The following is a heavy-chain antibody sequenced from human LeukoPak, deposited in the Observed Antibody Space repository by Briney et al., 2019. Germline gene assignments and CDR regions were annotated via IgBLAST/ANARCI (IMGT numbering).Heavy chain of an antibody. V-gene: IGHV3-30*04. D-gene: IGHD6-6*01. J-gene: IGHJ6*03. Sequence: SGGSLRLSCVASEFTFSSYAMNWVRQAPGKGLEWVAVISYDGSNKYYADSVKGRFTISRDNSKNTLYLQMNSLIAEDTAVYYCERVEAARYYYYYMDVWGKGTTVTVSS. CDR1: EFTFSSYA. CDR3: ERVEAARYYYYYMDV. CDR2: ISYDGSNK.